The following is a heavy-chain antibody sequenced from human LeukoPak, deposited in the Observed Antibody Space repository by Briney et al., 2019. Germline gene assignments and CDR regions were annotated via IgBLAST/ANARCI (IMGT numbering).Heavy chain of an antibody. Sequence: GGPLRLSCAASGFTFSSYAMSWVRQAPGKGLEWVSAISGSGGSTYYADSVKGRFTISRDNSKNTLYLQMNSLRAEDTAVYYCAKDRQDYDSGDYFDYWGQGTLVTVSS. CDR3: AKDRQDYDSGDYFDY. D-gene: IGHD3-22*01. CDR2: ISGSGGST. CDR1: GFTFSSYA. J-gene: IGHJ4*02. V-gene: IGHV3-23*01.